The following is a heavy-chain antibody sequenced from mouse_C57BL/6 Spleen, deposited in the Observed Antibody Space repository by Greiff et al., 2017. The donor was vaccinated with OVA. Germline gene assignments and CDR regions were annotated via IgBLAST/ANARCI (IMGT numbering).Heavy chain of an antibody. CDR2: IYPSDSET. CDR3: ARDGGSRPFDY. J-gene: IGHJ2*01. Sequence: QVQLQQPGAELVRPGSSVKLSCKASGYTFTSYWMDWVKQRPGQGLEWIGNIYPSDSETHYNQKFKDKATLTVDTSSSTAYMQLSSLTSVASAVYYCARDGGSRPFDYWGQGTTLPVSS. D-gene: IGHD1-1*01. V-gene: IGHV1-61*01. CDR1: GYTFTSYW.